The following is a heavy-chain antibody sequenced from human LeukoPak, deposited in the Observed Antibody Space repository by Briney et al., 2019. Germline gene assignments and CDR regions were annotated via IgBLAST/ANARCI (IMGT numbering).Heavy chain of an antibody. V-gene: IGHV3-23*01. CDR1: GFTFSSYG. CDR2: ISGSGGST. D-gene: IGHD4-17*01. Sequence: GGTLRLSCAASGFTFSSYGMSWVRQAPGKGLEWVSAISGSGGSTYYADSVKGRFTISRDNSKNTLYLQMNSLRAEDTAVYYCAKDEWFRDYGDSPSYFDYWGQGTLVTVSS. J-gene: IGHJ4*02. CDR3: AKDEWFRDYGDSPSYFDY.